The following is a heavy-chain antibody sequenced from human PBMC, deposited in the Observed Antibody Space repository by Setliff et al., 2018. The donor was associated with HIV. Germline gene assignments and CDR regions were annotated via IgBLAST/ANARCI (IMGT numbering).Heavy chain of an antibody. V-gene: IGHV4-59*12. D-gene: IGHD5-18*01. CDR2: IYYSGST. CDR1: GGSISSYY. CDR3: ARGDTAMALYYFDY. Sequence: SETLSLTCTVSGGSISSYYWSWIRQPPGKGLEWIGYIYYSGSTNYNPSLKSRFTISRDNAKNSLYLQMNSLRAEDTAVYYCARGDTAMALYYFDYWGQGTLVTVSS. J-gene: IGHJ4*02.